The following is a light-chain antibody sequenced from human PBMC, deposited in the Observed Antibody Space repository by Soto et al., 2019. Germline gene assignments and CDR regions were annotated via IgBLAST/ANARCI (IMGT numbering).Light chain of an antibody. CDR3: QTWGTGTVV. J-gene: IGLJ2*01. CDR1: SGHSSYA. CDR2: LNSDGSH. Sequence: QPVLTQSPSVSASLGASVKLTCTLSSGHSSYAIAWHQQQAEKGPRYLVKLNSDGSHNKGDGIPDRFSGSSSGAERYLTISSLQSEDEADYYCQTWGTGTVVFGGGTKVTVL. V-gene: IGLV4-69*01.